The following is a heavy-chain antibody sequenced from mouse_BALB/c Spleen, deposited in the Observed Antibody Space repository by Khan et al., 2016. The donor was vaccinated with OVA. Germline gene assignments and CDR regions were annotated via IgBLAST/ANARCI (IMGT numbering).Heavy chain of an antibody. D-gene: IGHD2-1*01. V-gene: IGHV5-9-1*01. CDR2: ISSAATYT. J-gene: IGHJ3*01. Sequence: VELVESGGVLLEPGGSLKLSCTASGFTFSSFVMSWVRQTPEKRLEWLATISSAATYTYYPDSVKGRFTISRDNAKKLLYLQMNSLRSDDTAIYYCANGNYGWFAYWGQGTLVTVST. CDR1: GFTFSSFV. CDR3: ANGNYGWFAY.